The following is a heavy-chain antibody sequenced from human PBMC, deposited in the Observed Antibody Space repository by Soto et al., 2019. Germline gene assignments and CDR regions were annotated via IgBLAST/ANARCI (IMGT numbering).Heavy chain of an antibody. D-gene: IGHD2-21*02. CDR1: GGSISSYY. CDR2: IYTSGST. V-gene: IGHV4-4*07. J-gene: IGHJ4*02. CDR3: ARQRTTVVTQAYFDH. Sequence: SETLSLTCTVSGGSISSYYWSWIRQPAGKGLEWIGRIYTSGSTNYNPSLKSRVTMSVDTSKNQSSLKLSSVTATDTAVYYCARQRTTVVTQAYFDHWGQGALVTVSS.